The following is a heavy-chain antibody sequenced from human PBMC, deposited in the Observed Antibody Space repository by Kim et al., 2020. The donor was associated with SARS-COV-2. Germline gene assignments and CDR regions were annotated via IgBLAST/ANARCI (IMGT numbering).Heavy chain of an antibody. V-gene: IGHV1-69*13. D-gene: IGHD2-15*01. Sequence: SVKVSCKASGGTFSSYAISWVRQAPGQGLEWMGGIIPIFGTANYAQKFQGRVTITADESTSTAYMELSSLRSEDTAVYYCARDQDQGDAFDIWGQGTMVTVSS. CDR2: IIPIFGTA. CDR1: GGTFSSYA. CDR3: ARDQDQGDAFDI. J-gene: IGHJ3*02.